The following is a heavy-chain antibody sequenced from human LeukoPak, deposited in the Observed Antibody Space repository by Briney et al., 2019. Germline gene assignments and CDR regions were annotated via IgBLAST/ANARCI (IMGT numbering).Heavy chain of an antibody. D-gene: IGHD6-19*01. CDR1: GFTLGDYL. CDR3: SRGSGWLSAY. CDR2: ISGGTT. Sequence: GGSLRLSCTASGFTLGDYLMSWFRQAPGKGLEWIGFISGGTTEYAASVKGRFTISRDDSTSIAYLQMNSLTTEDTAVYYCSRGSGWLSAYWGQGTLVTVSS. J-gene: IGHJ4*02. V-gene: IGHV3-49*03.